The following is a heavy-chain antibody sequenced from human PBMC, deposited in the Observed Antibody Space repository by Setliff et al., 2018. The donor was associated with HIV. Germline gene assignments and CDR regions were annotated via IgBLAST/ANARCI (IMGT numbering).Heavy chain of an antibody. CDR2: ISAHSGNR. CDR3: ARTMDYGDYEPLDY. D-gene: IGHD4-17*01. Sequence: GASVKVSCKASGYTLSDYGMTWVRQAPGQGLEWMAWISAHSGNRKFAQKFQGRVTVTRDTSTSTAYMELTSLRSDDTAVYYCARTMDYGDYEPLDYWGQGTLVTVSS. J-gene: IGHJ4*02. V-gene: IGHV1-18*01. CDR1: GYTLSDYG.